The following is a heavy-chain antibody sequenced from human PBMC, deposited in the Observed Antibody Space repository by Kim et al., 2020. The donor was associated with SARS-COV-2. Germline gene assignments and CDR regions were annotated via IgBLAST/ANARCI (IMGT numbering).Heavy chain of an antibody. Sequence: GGSLRLSCAASGLTFSSYAMHWVRQAPGKGLEWVAVISYDGSNKYYADSVKGRFTISRDNSKNTLYLQMNSLRTEDTAVYFCARLSSIAVENWGQGTLVTVSS. CDR2: ISYDGSNK. CDR1: GLTFSSYA. CDR3: ARLSSIAVEN. V-gene: IGHV3-30-3*01. J-gene: IGHJ4*02. D-gene: IGHD6-19*01.